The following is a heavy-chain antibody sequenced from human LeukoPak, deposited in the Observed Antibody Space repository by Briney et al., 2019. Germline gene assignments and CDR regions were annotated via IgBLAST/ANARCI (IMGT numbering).Heavy chain of an antibody. CDR3: ASDHSGYSYGTSA. CDR2: ISHSGST. V-gene: IGHV4-30-2*01. Sequence: PSETLSLTCAVSGGSISSGGFYWTWIRQPPGKGLEWIGYISHSGSTYYNPSLKSRVIISVDSSENQFSLKLSSMTAADTAVYYCASDHSGYSYGTSAWGQGTLVTVSS. CDR1: GGSISSGGFY. J-gene: IGHJ5*02. D-gene: IGHD5-18*01.